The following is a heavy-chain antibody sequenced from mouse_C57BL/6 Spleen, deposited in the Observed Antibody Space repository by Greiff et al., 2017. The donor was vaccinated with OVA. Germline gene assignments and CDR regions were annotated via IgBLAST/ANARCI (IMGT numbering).Heavy chain of an antibody. Sequence: QVQLQQSGAELAKPGASVKLSCKASGYTFTSYWMHWVKQRPGQGLEWIGYINPSSGYTKSNQKLKDKATLTADKSSSTAYMQLSSLTYEDSAVYYCAHTPYDYDSFAYWGQGTLVTGSA. D-gene: IGHD2-4*01. V-gene: IGHV1-7*01. CDR2: INPSSGYT. CDR1: GYTFTSYW. J-gene: IGHJ3*01. CDR3: AHTPYDYDSFAY.